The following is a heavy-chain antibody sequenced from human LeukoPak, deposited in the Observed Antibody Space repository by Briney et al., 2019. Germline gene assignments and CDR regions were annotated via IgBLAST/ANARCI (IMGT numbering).Heavy chain of an antibody. CDR1: GGSISSYY. CDR2: IYKSGSTT. V-gene: IGHV4-59*01. Sequence: SETLSLTCTVFGGSISSYYWSWIRQFPGKGLEWIGYIYKSGSTTSFNPSLKSRVTISLDTSKNQVSLMLSSETAADTAVYYCARRDSSRWREGSFDIWGQGTMVTVSS. J-gene: IGHJ3*02. D-gene: IGHD2-2*01. CDR3: ARRDSSRWREGSFDI.